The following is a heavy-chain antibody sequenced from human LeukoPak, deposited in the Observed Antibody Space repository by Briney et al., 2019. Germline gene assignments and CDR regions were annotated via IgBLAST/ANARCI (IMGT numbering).Heavy chain of an antibody. CDR1: GGSISIYY. V-gene: IGHV4-59*05. CDR2: IYYSRST. D-gene: IGHD3-22*01. CDR3: GYDSSGSDGYY. Sequence: SETLSLTCTVSGGSISIYYWSWIRQPPGKGLEWIGSIYYSRSTYYNPSLKSRVTISVDTSKNQFSLKLSSVTAADTAVYYCGYDSSGSDGYYWGQGTLVTVSS. J-gene: IGHJ4*02.